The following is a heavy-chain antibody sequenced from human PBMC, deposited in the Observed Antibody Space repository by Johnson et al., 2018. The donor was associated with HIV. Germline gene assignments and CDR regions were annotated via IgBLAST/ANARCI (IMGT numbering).Heavy chain of an antibody. CDR2: ISYDGSNK. V-gene: IGHV3-30-3*01. CDR1: GFTFSSYA. J-gene: IGHJ3*02. D-gene: IGHD2-21*02. Sequence: QVQLVESGGGVVQPGRSLRLSCAASGFTFSSYAMRWVRQAPGKGLEWVAVISYDGSNKYYADSVKGRFTISRDNSKNTLYLQMNSLRAEDTAVYYCARDLLIAYCGGDCWDAFDIWGQGTMVTVSS. CDR3: ARDLLIAYCGGDCWDAFDI.